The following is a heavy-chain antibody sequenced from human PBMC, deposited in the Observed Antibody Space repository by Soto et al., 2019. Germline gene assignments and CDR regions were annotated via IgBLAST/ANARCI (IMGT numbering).Heavy chain of an antibody. CDR2: IYYSGST. CDR3: ARHEGMATVTTLDI. Sequence: SEALSLTCTVSGGSIRRSSCSGSRIRQPPVKGLEWIGSIYYSGSTYYNPSLKSRVTISVDTSKNQFSLKLSSVTAADTAVYYCARHEGMATVTTLDIWGQGTMVT. J-gene: IGHJ3*02. D-gene: IGHD4-17*01. CDR1: GGSIRRSSCS. V-gene: IGHV4-39*01.